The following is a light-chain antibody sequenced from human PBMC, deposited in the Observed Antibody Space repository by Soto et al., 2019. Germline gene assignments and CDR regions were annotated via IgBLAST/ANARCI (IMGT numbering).Light chain of an antibody. CDR1: SRDVGNFDS. CDR3: SSYAGINYFYV. Sequence: QSALTQPPSASGSPGQSVTISCTGTSRDVGNFDSVSWYQLHPGKAPTLLIYEVNRRPSGVPDRFSGSKSGNTASLTVSGLQTDDEADYYCSSYAGINYFYVFGTGTKV. V-gene: IGLV2-8*01. J-gene: IGLJ1*01. CDR2: EVN.